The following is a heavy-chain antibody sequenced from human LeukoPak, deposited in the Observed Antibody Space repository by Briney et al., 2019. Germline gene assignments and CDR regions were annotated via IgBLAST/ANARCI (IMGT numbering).Heavy chain of an antibody. V-gene: IGHV4-39*07. CDR3: ARAEGFTMVRGVIIESVDY. CDR2: FFYTGST. CDR1: DGSISSATYY. Sequence: SETLSLTCTVSDGSISSATYYWGWIRQSPNKGLDWIGSFFYTGSTYYSPSLKSRVTISVDTSKNQFSLKLSSVTAADTAVYYCARAEGFTMVRGVIIESVDYWGQGTLVTVSS. D-gene: IGHD3-10*01. J-gene: IGHJ4*02.